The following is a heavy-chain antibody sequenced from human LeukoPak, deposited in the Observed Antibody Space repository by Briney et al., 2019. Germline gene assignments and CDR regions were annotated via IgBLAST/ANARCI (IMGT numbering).Heavy chain of an antibody. CDR2: IYYSGST. V-gene: IGHV4-59*08. CDR3: ARQQRGHDGLWPFDI. J-gene: IGHJ3*02. CDR1: GGSISSNY. Sequence: SETLSLTCTVSGGSISSNYWSWIRQPPGKGLEWIGYIYYSGSTNYNPSLKSRVTISVDTSKNQFSLKLTSMTAADTAVYYCARQQRGHDGLWPFDIWGQGTMVTVSS. D-gene: IGHD5-12*01.